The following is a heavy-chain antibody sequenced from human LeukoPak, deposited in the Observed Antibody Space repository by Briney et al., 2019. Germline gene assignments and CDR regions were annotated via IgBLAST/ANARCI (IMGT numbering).Heavy chain of an antibody. Sequence: SGTLSLTCTVSGGSIISYYWDWIRQPPGEGLEGIGYIHSSGTTHYSPSLESRVTMSVDTAKNQFSLKLTSVSAADTAVYYCARHHRSGYGGTYFDYWGQGTLVTVSS. J-gene: IGHJ4*02. CDR1: GGSIISYY. CDR2: IHSSGTT. CDR3: ARHHRSGYGGTYFDY. D-gene: IGHD3-22*01. V-gene: IGHV4-4*09.